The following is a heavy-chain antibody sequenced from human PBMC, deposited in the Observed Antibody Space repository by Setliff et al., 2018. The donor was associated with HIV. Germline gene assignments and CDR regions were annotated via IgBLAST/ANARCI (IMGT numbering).Heavy chain of an antibody. CDR3: ARGTDFWSGFSNFDY. CDR1: GYTFTAYY. D-gene: IGHD3-3*01. CDR2: INPNSGGT. J-gene: IGHJ4*02. Sequence: GASVKVSCKAYGYTFTAYYMHWVRQAPGQGLEWMGWINPNSGGTNYAQKFRGRVTMTRDTSINTAHMYLSSLGSDDTAIYFCARGTDFWSGFSNFDYWGQGTQVTVSS. V-gene: IGHV1-2*02.